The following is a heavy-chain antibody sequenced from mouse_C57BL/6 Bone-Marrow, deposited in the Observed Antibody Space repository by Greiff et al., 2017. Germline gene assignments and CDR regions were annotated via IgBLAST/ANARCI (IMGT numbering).Heavy chain of an antibody. V-gene: IGHV1-39*01. CDR3: ASALAPAWCAY. CDR2: INPNYGTT. CDR1: GYSFTDYN. J-gene: IGHJ3*01. Sequence: VHVKQSGPELVKPGASVKISCKASGYSFTDYNMNWVKQSHGKSLEWIGVINPNYGTTSYNQKFKGKATLTVDQSSSPAYMLLNSLPSEDSAVDYCASALAPAWCAYWGQGTLVTVSA.